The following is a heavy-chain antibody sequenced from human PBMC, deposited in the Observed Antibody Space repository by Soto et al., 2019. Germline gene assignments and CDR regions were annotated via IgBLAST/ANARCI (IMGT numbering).Heavy chain of an antibody. D-gene: IGHD3-22*01. CDR2: IYSSGSN. J-gene: IGHJ3*02. V-gene: IGHV4-30-4*01. Sequence: QVQLQESGPGLVKPSQTLSLTCTVSGGSISSGDYYWVWIRQPPGKGLEWIGYIYSSGSNIYNPSLRIRVTISVDTSKNPFSLKLSSFTAADTAVYYCARDTVYYENPFPYKAPNDAFDIWGQGTMVTVSS. CDR1: GGSISSGDYY. CDR3: ARDTVYYENPFPYKAPNDAFDI.